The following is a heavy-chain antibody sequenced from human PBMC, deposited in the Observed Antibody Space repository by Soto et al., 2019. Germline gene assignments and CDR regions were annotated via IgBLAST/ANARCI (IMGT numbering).Heavy chain of an antibody. D-gene: IGHD1-1*01. J-gene: IGHJ4*02. V-gene: IGHV3-53*01. CDR3: AKGVAHKHNYIPFEY. Sequence: PGGSLRLSCAACGFPVSNNYITWVRQAPWKGLEWVSVIYSGGNTYYADSVKGRFTISRDNSENTLHLQMDSLRAEDTAVYYCAKGVAHKHNYIPFEYCGQGTLVTVCS. CDR1: GFPVSNNY. CDR2: IYSGGNT.